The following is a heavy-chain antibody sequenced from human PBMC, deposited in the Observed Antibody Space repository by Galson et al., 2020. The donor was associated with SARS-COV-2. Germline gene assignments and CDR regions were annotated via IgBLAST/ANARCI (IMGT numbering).Heavy chain of an antibody. V-gene: IGHV3-30*18. Sequence: GESLKIYCAASGFTFSSYGMHWVRPAPGKGLEWVAVISYEGSTKYYADSVKGRFTISRDNSKNTLYLQMNSLRAEDTAVYYCAKDIRTIWFGELSPSYGMDVWGQGTTVTVSS. D-gene: IGHD3-10*01. CDR2: ISYEGSTK. CDR1: GFTFSSYG. J-gene: IGHJ6*02. CDR3: AKDIRTIWFGELSPSYGMDV.